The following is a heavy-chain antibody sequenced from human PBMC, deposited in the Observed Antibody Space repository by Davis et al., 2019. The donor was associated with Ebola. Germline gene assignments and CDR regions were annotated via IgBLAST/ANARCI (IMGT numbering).Heavy chain of an antibody. J-gene: IGHJ4*02. D-gene: IGHD3-10*01. CDR1: GFTFSSYA. V-gene: IGHV3-30-3*01. CDR3: AKDRRMYFDSGSLIDY. Sequence: GGSLRLSCAASGFTFSSYAMHWVRQAPGKGLEWVAVISYDGSNKYYADSVKGRFTISRDNSKNTLYLQMNSLRAEDTAVYYCAKDRRMYFDSGSLIDYWGQGTLVTVSS. CDR2: ISYDGSNK.